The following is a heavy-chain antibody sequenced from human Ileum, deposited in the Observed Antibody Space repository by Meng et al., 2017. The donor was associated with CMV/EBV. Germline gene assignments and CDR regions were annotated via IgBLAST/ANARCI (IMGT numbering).Heavy chain of an antibody. CDR1: GFTFSDYY. CDR3: ARAHDFWSGYSAYYFDY. Sequence: GESLKISCAASGFTFSDYYMSWIRQAPGKGLEWVSYISSSGSTIYYADSVKGRFTISRDNAKNSLYLQMNSLRAEDTAVYYCARAHDFWSGYSAYYFDYWGQGTLVTVSS. D-gene: IGHD3-3*01. J-gene: IGHJ4*02. CDR2: ISSSGSTI. V-gene: IGHV3-11*01.